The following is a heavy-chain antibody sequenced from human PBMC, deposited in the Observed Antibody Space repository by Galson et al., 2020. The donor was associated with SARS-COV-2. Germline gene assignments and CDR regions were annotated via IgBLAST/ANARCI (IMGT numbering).Heavy chain of an antibody. CDR3: VSGKYTFGI. J-gene: IGHJ4*02. Sequence: GSLRLSCAVSGFSFSSYWMTWVRQAPGKGLEWVANIKEDGSEKYYVDSVKGRFSISRDNAKNSLFLQMNSLRAEDTAVYYCVSGKYTFGIWGQGTLVTVSS. CDR1: GFSFSSYW. V-gene: IGHV3-7*03. D-gene: IGHD5-18*01. CDR2: IKEDGSEK.